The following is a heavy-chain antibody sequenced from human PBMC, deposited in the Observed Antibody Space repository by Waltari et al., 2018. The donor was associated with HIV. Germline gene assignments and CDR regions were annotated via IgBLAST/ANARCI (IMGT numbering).Heavy chain of an antibody. CDR1: GFNFSDYY. CDR3: ARDRDLYYDTSAFSH. D-gene: IGHD3-22*01. Sequence: QEQLVESGGGLVKPGGSLRLSCAASGFNFSDYYLSWIRQAPGKGLEWVSAMISSSRTYTNYADSVKGRFTISRDNGKNSLYLQMNSLKVDDTAIYYCARDRDLYYDTSAFSHWGQGILVTVS. J-gene: IGHJ4*02. CDR2: MISSSRTYT. V-gene: IGHV3-11*05.